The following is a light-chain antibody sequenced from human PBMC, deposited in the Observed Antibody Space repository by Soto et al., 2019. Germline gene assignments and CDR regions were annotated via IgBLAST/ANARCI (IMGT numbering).Light chain of an antibody. CDR3: LQYNSYPFT. CDR1: QGISSY. V-gene: IGKV1-8*01. Sequence: AIRMTQSPASLSASTGDRVTITCRASQGISSYLAWYQQKPGKAPKLLIYAASTLQSGVPSRFSGSGSGTEFTLTISSLQPEDFATYYCLQYNSYPFTFGQGTRLEIK. J-gene: IGKJ5*01. CDR2: AAS.